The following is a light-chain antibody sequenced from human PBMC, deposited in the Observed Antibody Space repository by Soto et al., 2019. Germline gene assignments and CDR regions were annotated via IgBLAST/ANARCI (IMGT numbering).Light chain of an antibody. CDR3: QQYNSYSQRYT. V-gene: IGKV1-5*01. CDR1: QSISSW. CDR2: DAS. J-gene: IGKJ2*01. Sequence: DIQITQSPSTLSASVGDRVTITCRASQSISSWLAWYQQKPGKAPKLLIYDASSLESGVPSRFSGSGSGTEFTLTISSLQPDDFATYYCQQYNSYSQRYTFGQGTKLEIK.